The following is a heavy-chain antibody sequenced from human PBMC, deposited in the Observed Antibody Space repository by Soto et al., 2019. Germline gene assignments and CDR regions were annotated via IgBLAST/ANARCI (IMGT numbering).Heavy chain of an antibody. CDR3: ARPYGGKIGDAPDL. CDR1: GFTFSSYA. D-gene: IGHD4-17*01. CDR2: ISDAAGSA. J-gene: IGHJ3*01. V-gene: IGHV3-23*01. Sequence: GGSLRLSCVASGFTFSSYAMSWVRQVPGKGLEWVSTISDAAGSAYYVDSVKGRFTISRDNSKKTLYLQMNSLRAEDSAVYNCARPYGGKIGDAPDLWGPGTRVTVS.